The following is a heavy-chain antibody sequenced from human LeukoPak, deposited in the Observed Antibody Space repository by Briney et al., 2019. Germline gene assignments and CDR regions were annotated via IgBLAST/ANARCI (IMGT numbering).Heavy chain of an antibody. J-gene: IGHJ4*02. D-gene: IGHD3-10*01. CDR3: ARVGMVRGVSYDY. CDR1: GGTFSSYA. CDR2: IIPILGIA. Sequence: GASVKVSCKASGGTFSSYAISWVRQAPGQGLEWMGRIIPILGIANYAQKFQGRVTMTRNTSISTAYMELSSLRSEDTAVYCCARVGMVRGVSYDYWGQGTLVTVSS. V-gene: IGHV1-69*04.